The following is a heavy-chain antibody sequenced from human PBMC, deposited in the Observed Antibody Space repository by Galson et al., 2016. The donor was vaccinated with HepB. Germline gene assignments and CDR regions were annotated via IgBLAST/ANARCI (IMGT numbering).Heavy chain of an antibody. Sequence: SPRLSCAASGFTFSGSGIHWVRQAPGKGLEWVGRIRSRANNYAIAYAESVNGRFSIFRDDSKKMAYLQMNSLKIEDTAVYFCTRAFRDTAGDSWGRGTLVTVSS. D-gene: IGHD5-18*01. J-gene: IGHJ5*01. CDR3: TRAFRDTAGDS. CDR2: IRSRANNYAI. V-gene: IGHV3-73*01. CDR1: GFTFSGSG.